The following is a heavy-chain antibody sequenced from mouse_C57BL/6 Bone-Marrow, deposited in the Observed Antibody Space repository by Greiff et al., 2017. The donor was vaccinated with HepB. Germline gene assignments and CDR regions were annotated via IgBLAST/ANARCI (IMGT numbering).Heavy chain of an antibody. CDR1: GYTFTDYE. D-gene: IGHD1-1*01. CDR3: APFTTVVATRLDY. Sequence: VQLQQSGAELVRPGASVTLSCKASGYTFTDYEMHWVKQTPVHGLEWIGAIDPETGGTAYNQKFKGKAILTADKSSSTAYMELRSLTSEDSAVYYCAPFTTVVATRLDYWGQGTSVTVSS. V-gene: IGHV1-15*01. CDR2: IDPETGGT. J-gene: IGHJ4*01.